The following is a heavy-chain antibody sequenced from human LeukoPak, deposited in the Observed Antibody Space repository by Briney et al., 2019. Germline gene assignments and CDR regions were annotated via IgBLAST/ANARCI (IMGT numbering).Heavy chain of an antibody. CDR2: IWYDGSNK. V-gene: IGHV3-33*01. D-gene: IGHD3-22*01. Sequence: TGGSLRLSCAASGFTFSSYGMHWVRQAPGKGLEWVAVIWYDGSNKYYADSVKGRLTISRDNSKNTLYLQMNSLRAEDTAVYYCARVSPLGYYDSSGQGPFDYWGQGTLVTVSS. J-gene: IGHJ4*02. CDR1: GFTFSSYG. CDR3: ARVSPLGYYDSSGQGPFDY.